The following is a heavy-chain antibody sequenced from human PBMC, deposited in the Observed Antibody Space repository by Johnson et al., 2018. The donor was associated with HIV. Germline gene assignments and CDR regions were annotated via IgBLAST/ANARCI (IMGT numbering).Heavy chain of an antibody. CDR3: ARPSVVSTLTTTPWAFDI. J-gene: IGHJ3*02. V-gene: IGHV3-9*01. CDR2: ISWNSDTI. D-gene: IGHD4-17*01. Sequence: VQLVESGGGLVQPGRSLRVSCAASGFIFEDYAMHWVRQAPGKGLEWVSGISWNSDTIVYADSVKGRFTISRDNAKNSLYLQMNSLRAEDTAVYYCARPSVVSTLTTTPWAFDIWGQGTMVTVSS. CDR1: GFIFEDYA.